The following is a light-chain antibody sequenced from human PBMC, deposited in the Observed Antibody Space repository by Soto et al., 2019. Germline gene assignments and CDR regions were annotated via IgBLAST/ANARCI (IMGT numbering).Light chain of an antibody. CDR1: SSNIGSNS. V-gene: IGLV1-44*01. CDR3: AAWDDSLHGVV. J-gene: IGLJ2*01. CDR2: STN. Sequence: QAVVTQPTSASGTPGQRVTISCSGSSSNIGSNSVNWYQQLPGTAPKLLIYSTNQRPSGVPDRFSGSKSGTSASLAISGLRSEDEADYYCAAWDDSLHGVVFGGGTKLTVL.